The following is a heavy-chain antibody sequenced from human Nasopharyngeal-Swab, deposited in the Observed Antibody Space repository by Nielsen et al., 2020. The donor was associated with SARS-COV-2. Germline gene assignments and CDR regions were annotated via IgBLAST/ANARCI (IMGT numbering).Heavy chain of an antibody. CDR2: IRSKAYGGTT. CDR3: TSPGYCSSTSCYPDNWFDP. D-gene: IGHD2-2*03. Sequence: WIRQPPGKGLEWVGFIRSKAYGGTTEYAASVKGRFTISRDDPKSIAYLQMNSLKTEDTAVYHCTSPGYCSSTSCYPDNWFDPWGQGTLVTVSS. J-gene: IGHJ5*02. V-gene: IGHV3-49*02.